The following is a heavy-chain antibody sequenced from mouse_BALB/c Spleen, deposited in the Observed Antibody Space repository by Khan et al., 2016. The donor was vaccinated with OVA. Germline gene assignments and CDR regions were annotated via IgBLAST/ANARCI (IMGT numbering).Heavy chain of an antibody. J-gene: IGHJ2*01. CDR2: ISYSGST. CDR3: ARTARINY. CDR1: GYSITSGYG. V-gene: IGHV3-2*02. D-gene: IGHD1-2*01. Sequence: VQLKESGPGLVKPSQSLSLTCTVTGYSITSGYGWNWIRQFPGNKLEWMGYISYSGSTNYNPSLQNRISFTRDTSKHQFFLQLNSVTTEDTATYYCARTARINYWGQGTTLTVSS.